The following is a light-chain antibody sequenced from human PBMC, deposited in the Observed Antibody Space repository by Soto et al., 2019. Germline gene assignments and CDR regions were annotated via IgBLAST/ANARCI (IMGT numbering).Light chain of an antibody. J-gene: IGLJ3*02. CDR3: QAYDRSVSGWV. V-gene: IGLV1-40*01. CDR2: ANN. Sequence: QSVLTQPPSVSGAPGQRVIISCTGSNSNIGAGFVSWYQQLPGTAPKLLIYANNNRPSGVPDRFSGTKSGTSASLAITGPQADDEADYYCQAYDRSVSGWVFGGGTQLTVL. CDR1: NSNIGAGF.